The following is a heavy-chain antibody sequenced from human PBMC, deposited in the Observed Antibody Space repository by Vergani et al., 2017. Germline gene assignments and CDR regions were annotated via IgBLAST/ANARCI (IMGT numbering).Heavy chain of an antibody. CDR1: GFTLSNYD. V-gene: IGHV3-30*02. Sequence: QVQLVESGGGVVQRGGSLRLSCATSGFTLSNYDMQWIRQGPGKGLDFVAFIQFDGSNQYYADSVKGRITLSRDFSKNTLYLQMNSLRTDDTATYYCAKHFRGWGIDYWGQGTQVIVSS. J-gene: IGHJ4*02. CDR2: IQFDGSNQ. CDR3: AKHFRGWGIDY. D-gene: IGHD3-16*01.